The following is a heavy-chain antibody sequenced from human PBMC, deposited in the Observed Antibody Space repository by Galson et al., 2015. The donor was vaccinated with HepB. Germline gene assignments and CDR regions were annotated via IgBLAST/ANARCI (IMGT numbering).Heavy chain of an antibody. V-gene: IGHV3-23*01. J-gene: IGHJ4*02. CDR2: SSASDAKT. CDR3: AKWGVWGVFEY. CDR1: GFTVSSYS. Sequence: SLGLAGAAYGFTVSSYSMRWVGQAPRKGLEWVSASSASDAKTYYGDSMKGRFTSSRDNAKNTVSLQMDSLRAEDTAVYYCAKWGVWGVFEYWGQGILVTVSS. D-gene: IGHD3-16*01.